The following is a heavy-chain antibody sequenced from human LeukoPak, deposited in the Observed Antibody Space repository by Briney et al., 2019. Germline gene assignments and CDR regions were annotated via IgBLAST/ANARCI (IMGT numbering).Heavy chain of an antibody. CDR2: ISYDGSNK. CDR1: GFTFSSYA. V-gene: IGHV3-30*04. CDR3: ARDFDYGNYYYYGMDV. Sequence: GRSLRLSCAASGFTFSSYAMHWVRQAPGKGLEWVAVISYDGSNKYYADSVKGRFTTSRDNSKNTLYLQMNSLRAEDTAVYYCARDFDYGNYYYYGMDVWGQGTTVTVSS. D-gene: IGHD4-17*01. J-gene: IGHJ6*02.